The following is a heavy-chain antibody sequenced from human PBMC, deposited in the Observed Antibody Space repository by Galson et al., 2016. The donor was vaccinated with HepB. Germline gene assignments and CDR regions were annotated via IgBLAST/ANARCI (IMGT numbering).Heavy chain of an antibody. CDR2: TSAYSDHS. CDR3: ARDRGRDEDTFDY. V-gene: IGHV1-18*01. J-gene: IGHJ4*02. CDR1: GYSFATYG. Sequence: SVKVSCKASGYSFATYGVSWVRQAPGQGLEWMGWTSAYSDHSNYAQKFQGRVTITPDTFTTTVNMELRSLRSDDTAMYYCARDRGRDEDTFDYWGQGTLVIVSS.